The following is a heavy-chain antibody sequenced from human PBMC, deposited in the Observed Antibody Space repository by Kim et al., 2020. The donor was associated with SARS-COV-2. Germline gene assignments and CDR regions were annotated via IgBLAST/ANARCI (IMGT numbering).Heavy chain of an antibody. Sequence: GGSLRLSCTASGFTFGDYAMSWFRQAPGKGLEWVGFIRSKAYGGTTEYAASVKGRFTISRDDSKSIAYLQMNSLKTEDTAVYYCTRDGGWLFGEKKIDYWGQGTLVTVSS. CDR3: TRDGGWLFGEKKIDY. D-gene: IGHD3-10*02. CDR2: IRSKAYGGTT. J-gene: IGHJ4*02. V-gene: IGHV3-49*03. CDR1: GFTFGDYA.